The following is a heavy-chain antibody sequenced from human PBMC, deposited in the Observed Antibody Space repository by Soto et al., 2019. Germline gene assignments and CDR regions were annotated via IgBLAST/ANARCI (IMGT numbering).Heavy chain of an antibody. J-gene: IGHJ4*02. CDR2: ISYDGNNI. CDR1: GFTFNFYA. D-gene: IGHD1-26*01. Sequence: PGGSLRLSCAASGFTFNFYAIHWVRQAPGKGLEWVGVISYDGNNIFYADSVKGRFTISRDNSKNALYLQMNSLRAEDTAVYYCARDVDRTLGGARLDHWGQGTLVTVSS. V-gene: IGHV3-30-3*01. CDR3: ARDVDRTLGGARLDH.